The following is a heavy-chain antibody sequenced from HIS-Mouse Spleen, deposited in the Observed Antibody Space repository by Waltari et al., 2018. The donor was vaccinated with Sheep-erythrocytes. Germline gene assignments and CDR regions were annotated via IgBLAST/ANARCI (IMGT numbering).Heavy chain of an antibody. J-gene: IGHJ4*02. V-gene: IGHV3-30*04. CDR3: ARAEGGAPDY. CDR2: ISYDGSNK. Sequence: KGLEWVAVISYDGSNKYYADSVNGRFTISRDNSKNTLYLQMNSLRAEDTAVYYCARAEGGAPDYWGQGTLVTVSS. D-gene: IGHD1-26*01.